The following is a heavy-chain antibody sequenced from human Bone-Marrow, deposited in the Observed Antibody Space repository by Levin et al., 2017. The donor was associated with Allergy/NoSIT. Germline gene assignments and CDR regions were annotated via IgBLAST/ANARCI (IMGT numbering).Heavy chain of an antibody. CDR3: ARCESSSSHDF. CDR1: GFTYNTYW. J-gene: IGHJ4*02. D-gene: IGHD6-6*01. CDR2: IKEDGSAQ. V-gene: IGHV3-7*01. Sequence: QPGGSLRLSCVVSGFTYNTYWMSWVRQAPGKGLEWLANIKEDGSAQYYADSVKGRFTVSRDNANNSLYLQMKYLGADDTAIYYCARCESSSSHDFWGQGTLVTVS.